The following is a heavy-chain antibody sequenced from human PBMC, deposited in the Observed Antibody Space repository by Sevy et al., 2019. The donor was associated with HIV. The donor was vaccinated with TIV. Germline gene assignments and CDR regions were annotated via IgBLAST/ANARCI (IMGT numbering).Heavy chain of an antibody. CDR1: GFTFSNAW. Sequence: GGSLRLSCAASGFTFSNAWMSWVRQAPGKGLEWVGRIKSKTDGGTTDYAAPVKGRFTISRDDSKNTLYLQMNSLKTEDTAVYYCTTDRNTSRSILGRNRVKLYKRNAFDIWGQGTMVTVSS. CDR3: TTDRNTSRSILGRNRVKLYKRNAFDI. CDR2: IKSKTDGGTT. J-gene: IGHJ3*02. V-gene: IGHV3-15*01. D-gene: IGHD2-2*01.